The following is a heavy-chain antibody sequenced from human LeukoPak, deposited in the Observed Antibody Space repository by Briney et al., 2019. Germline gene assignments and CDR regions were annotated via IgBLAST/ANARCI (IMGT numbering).Heavy chain of an antibody. J-gene: IGHJ4*02. CDR2: IYHSGST. CDR3: ARVDDWNALEY. V-gene: IGHV4-59*01. D-gene: IGHD1-1*01. CDR1: GGSLNNYY. Sequence: PSETLSLTCTVSGGSLNNYYWSWIRQPPGKALEWIGYIYHSGSTNYNPSLKSRVTISVDTSKNQFSLKLNSVTAADTALYYCARVDDWNALEYWGQGTLVTVSS.